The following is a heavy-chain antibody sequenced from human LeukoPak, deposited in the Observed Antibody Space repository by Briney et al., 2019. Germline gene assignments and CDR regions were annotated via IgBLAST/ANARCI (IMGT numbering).Heavy chain of an antibody. Sequence: SETLSLTCTVSGGSISSSSYYWGWIRQPPGKGLERIGCIYHTGSTYYNPSLQSRVTISVDTSKNQFSLKLSSVTAADTAVYYCARDEAVGTFDYWGQGTLVTVSS. J-gene: IGHJ4*02. D-gene: IGHD1-26*01. V-gene: IGHV4-39*07. CDR2: IYHTGST. CDR1: GGSISSSSYY. CDR3: ARDEAVGTFDY.